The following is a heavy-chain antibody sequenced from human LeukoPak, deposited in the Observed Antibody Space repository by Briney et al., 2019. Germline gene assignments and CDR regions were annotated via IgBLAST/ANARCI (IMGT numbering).Heavy chain of an antibody. J-gene: IGHJ4*02. CDR2: ISGSGGST. CDR1: GFTFSSYA. D-gene: IGHD4-17*01. V-gene: IGHV3-23*01. CDR3: AKDPRGDYVEFYFGY. Sequence: GGSLRLSCAASGFTFSSYAMSWVRQAPGKGLEWVSAISGSGGSTYYADSVKGRFTISRDNSKNTLYLQMNSLRAEDTAVYYCAKDPRGDYVEFYFGYWGQGTLVTVSS.